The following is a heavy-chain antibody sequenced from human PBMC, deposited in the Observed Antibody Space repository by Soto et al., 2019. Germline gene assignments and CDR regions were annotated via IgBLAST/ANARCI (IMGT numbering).Heavy chain of an antibody. CDR1: GGSISSYY. CDR3: ARGGWYSPFQH. J-gene: IGHJ1*01. CDR2: IYDSGTA. D-gene: IGHD6-13*01. Sequence: SETLSLTCTVSGGSISSYYWSWIRQPPGKGLEWIGHIYDSGTANYNPSLKSRVTISVDTSKNQFSLKLSSVTAADTAVYYCARGGWYSPFQHWDQGTLVTSPQ. V-gene: IGHV4-59*12.